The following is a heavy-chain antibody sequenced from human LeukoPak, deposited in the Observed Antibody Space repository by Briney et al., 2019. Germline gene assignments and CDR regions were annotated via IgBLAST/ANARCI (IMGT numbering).Heavy chain of an antibody. D-gene: IGHD6-13*01. CDR1: GFTFSSYA. J-gene: IGHJ5*02. V-gene: IGHV3-23*01. Sequence: GGSLRLSCAASGFTFSSYAMSWVRQAPGKGLEWVSAISGSGDSTYYADSVKGRFTISRDNSKNTLYLQMNSLRAEDTAVYYSAKDGYSSSWSSLATSKQNWFDPWGQGTLVTVSS. CDR3: AKDGYSSSWSSLATSKQNWFDP. CDR2: ISGSGDST.